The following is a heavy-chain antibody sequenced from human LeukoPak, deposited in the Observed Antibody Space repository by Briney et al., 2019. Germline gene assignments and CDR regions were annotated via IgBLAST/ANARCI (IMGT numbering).Heavy chain of an antibody. CDR2: IYSGGST. Sequence: PGGSLRLSCAASGFTFSSYAMSWVRQAPGKGLEWVSVIYSGGSTYYADSVKGRFTISRDNSKNTLYLQMNSLRAEDTAVYYCASSVTPGAFDIWGQGTMVTVSS. V-gene: IGHV3-66*01. CDR3: ASSVTPGAFDI. CDR1: GFTFSSYA. D-gene: IGHD4-17*01. J-gene: IGHJ3*02.